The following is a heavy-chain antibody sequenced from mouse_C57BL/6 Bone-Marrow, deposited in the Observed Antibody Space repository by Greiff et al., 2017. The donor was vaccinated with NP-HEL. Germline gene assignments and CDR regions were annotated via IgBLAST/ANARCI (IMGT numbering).Heavy chain of an antibody. D-gene: IGHD1-1*01. CDR1: GYTFTDYY. V-gene: IGHV1-19*01. CDR3: ARPPITTVVAFDY. CDR2: INPYNGGT. J-gene: IGHJ2*01. Sequence: VQLKQSGPVLVKPGASVKMSCKASGYTFTDYYMNWVKQSHGKSLEWIGVINPYNGGTSYNQKFKGKATLTVDKSSSTAYMELNSLTSEDSAVYYCARPPITTVVAFDYWGQGTTLTVSS.